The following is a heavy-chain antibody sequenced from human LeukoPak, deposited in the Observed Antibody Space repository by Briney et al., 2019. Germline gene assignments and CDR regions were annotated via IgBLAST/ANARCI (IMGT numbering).Heavy chain of an antibody. CDR3: ARHRYSSGWPRSHWFDP. V-gene: IGHV4-59*08. D-gene: IGHD6-19*01. CDR2: IYYSGIT. Sequence: SETLSLTCTVSGGSISSYYWSWIRQPPGKGLEWIGYIYYSGITNYNPSLKSRVTISVDTSKNQFSLKLSSVTAADTAVYYCARHRYSSGWPRSHWFDPWGQGTLVTVSS. J-gene: IGHJ5*02. CDR1: GGSISSYY.